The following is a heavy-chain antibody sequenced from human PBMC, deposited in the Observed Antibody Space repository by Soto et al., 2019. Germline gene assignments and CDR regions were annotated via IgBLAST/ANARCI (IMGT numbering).Heavy chain of an antibody. CDR1: GFTVSSNY. Sequence: VQLVETGGGLIQPGGSLRLSCAASGFTVSSNYMSWVRQAPGKGLEWVSVIYSGGSTYYADSVKGRFTISRDNSKNTLYLQMNSLRAEDTAVYYCARQGLYYGSGSYYLLDYWGQGTLVTVSS. J-gene: IGHJ4*02. CDR3: ARQGLYYGSGSYYLLDY. CDR2: IYSGGST. V-gene: IGHV3-53*02. D-gene: IGHD3-10*01.